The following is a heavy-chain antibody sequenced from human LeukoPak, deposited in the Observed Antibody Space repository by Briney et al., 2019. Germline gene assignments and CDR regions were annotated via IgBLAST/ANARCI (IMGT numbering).Heavy chain of an antibody. J-gene: IGHJ4*02. CDR1: GYTFTSYD. CDR2: IIPIFGTA. D-gene: IGHD1-26*01. CDR3: ASPRGGSYGYFDY. Sequence: SVKVSCKASGYTFTSYDINWVRQATGQGLEWMGGIIPIFGTANYAQKFQGRVTITADESTSTAYMELSSLRSEDTAVYYCASPRGGSYGYFDYWGQGTLVTVSS. V-gene: IGHV1-69*13.